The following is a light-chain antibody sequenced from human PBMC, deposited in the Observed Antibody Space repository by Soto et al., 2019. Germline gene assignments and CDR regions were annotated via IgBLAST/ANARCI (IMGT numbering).Light chain of an antibody. CDR1: SSNIGSSS. CDR3: AAWDESLNAWV. CDR2: YTD. J-gene: IGLJ3*02. V-gene: IGLV1-44*01. Sequence: QLVLTRPPSASGTSGQRVTISCSGSSSNIGSSSVNWFQQDPGTAPKLLIYYTDQRPSGVPDRFSGSKSGTSASLAISGLQSGDEAYYSCAAWDESLNAWVFGGGTKLTVL.